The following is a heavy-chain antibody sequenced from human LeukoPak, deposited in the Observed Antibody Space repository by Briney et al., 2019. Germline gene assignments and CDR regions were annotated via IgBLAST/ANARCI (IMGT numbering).Heavy chain of an antibody. D-gene: IGHD3-3*01. CDR2: MNPNSGNT. J-gene: IGHJ3*02. CDR1: GYTFTSYG. CDR3: ARCVTRDDAFDI. V-gene: IGHV1-8*02. Sequence: GASVKVSCKASGYTFTSYGINWVRQATGQGLEWMGWMNPNSGNTGYAQKFQGRVTMTRNTSISTAYMELSSLRSEDTAVYYCARCVTRDDAFDIWGQGTMVTVSS.